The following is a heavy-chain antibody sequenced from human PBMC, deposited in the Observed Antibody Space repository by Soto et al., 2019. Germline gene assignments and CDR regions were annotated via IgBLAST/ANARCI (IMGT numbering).Heavy chain of an antibody. D-gene: IGHD2-2*01. CDR2: ISSSSTYI. CDR1: GFTFSGYS. CDR3: ATDSPFCTSMNCDHTALDI. J-gene: IGHJ3*02. V-gene: IGHV3-21*01. Sequence: EVRLVESGGGLVKPGGSLRLSCAASGFTFSGYSLNWVRQTPGKGLEWVSSISSSSTYIYYADSVKDLFTISRYNAKESLYLQMDTLRAEETAVYYCATDSPFCTSMNCDHTALDIWGQGTMVTFSS.